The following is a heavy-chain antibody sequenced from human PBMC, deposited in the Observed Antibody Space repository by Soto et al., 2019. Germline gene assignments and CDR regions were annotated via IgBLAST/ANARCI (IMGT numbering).Heavy chain of an antibody. CDR3: AKADATIYGMDV. J-gene: IGHJ6*02. D-gene: IGHD3-9*01. CDR1: GFTFSNNW. CDR2: ITYDGSNK. V-gene: IGHV3-30*18. Sequence: PGGSLRLSCAASGFTFSNNWMHWVRQAPGKGPVWVSLITYDGSNKYYADSVKGRFTISRDNSKNTLYLQMNSLRAEDTAVYYCAKADATIYGMDVWGQGTTVTVSS.